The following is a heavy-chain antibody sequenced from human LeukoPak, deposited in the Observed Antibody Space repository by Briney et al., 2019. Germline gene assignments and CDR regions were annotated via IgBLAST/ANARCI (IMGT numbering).Heavy chain of an antibody. V-gene: IGHV4-34*01. CDR3: VRNFGDSGYPRFGDI. Sequence: PSETLSLTCAVYGGSFSGYYWSWICQPPGKGLEWIGEISHSGSTNYNPSLKSRVTLSVDTTKNQFSLNLSSVTAADTAVYYCVRNFGDSGYPRFGDIWGRGTMVTVSS. J-gene: IGHJ2*01. CDR2: ISHSGST. CDR1: GGSFSGYY. D-gene: IGHD3-22*01.